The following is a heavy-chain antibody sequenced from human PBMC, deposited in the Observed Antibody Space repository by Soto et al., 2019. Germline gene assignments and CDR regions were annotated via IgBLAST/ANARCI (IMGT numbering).Heavy chain of an antibody. CDR1: GYSLASYG. D-gene: IGHD2-21*02. CDR2: ISAYNGNT. CDR3: ARVGLYCGGDCYAFDI. J-gene: IGHJ3*02. V-gene: IGHV1-18*01. Sequence: ASVKGSCKASGYSLASYGISWVRQAPGQGLEWMGWISAYNGNTNYAQKLQGRVTMTTDTSTSTAYMELRSLRSDDTAVYYCARVGLYCGGDCYAFDIWGQGTMVTVSS.